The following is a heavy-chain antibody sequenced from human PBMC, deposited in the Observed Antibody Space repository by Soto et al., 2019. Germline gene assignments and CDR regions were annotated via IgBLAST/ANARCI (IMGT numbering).Heavy chain of an antibody. D-gene: IGHD3-10*01. V-gene: IGHV1-69*06. CDR2: IIPIFGTA. J-gene: IGHJ6*02. Sequence: SVKVSCKASGGTFSSYAISWVRQAPGQGLEWMGGIIPIFGTANYAQKFQGRVTITADKSTSTAYMELSSLRSEDTAVYYCANYQWFGEFRYYYYGMDVWGQGTTVTVSS. CDR1: GGTFSSYA. CDR3: ANYQWFGEFRYYYYGMDV.